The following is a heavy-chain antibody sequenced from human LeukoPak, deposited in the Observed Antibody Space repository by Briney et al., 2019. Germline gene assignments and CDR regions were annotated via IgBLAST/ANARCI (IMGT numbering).Heavy chain of an antibody. J-gene: IGHJ4*02. CDR3: ARDRPRGWSFFDY. Sequence: GGSLRLSCAASGFTFTSYAMSWVRQAPGKGLEWVSSIFGSGGRTHYADSVRGRFTISRDNSKNTLYLQMNSLRAEDTAVYYCARDRPRGWSFFDYWGQGTLVTVSS. CDR2: IFGSGGRT. CDR1: GFTFTSYA. V-gene: IGHV3-23*01. D-gene: IGHD6-19*01.